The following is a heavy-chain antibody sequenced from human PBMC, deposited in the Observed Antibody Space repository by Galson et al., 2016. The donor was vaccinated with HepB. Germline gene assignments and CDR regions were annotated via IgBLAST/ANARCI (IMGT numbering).Heavy chain of an antibody. J-gene: IGHJ6*02. V-gene: IGHV5-10-1*01. Sequence: QSGAEVKEPGESLRISCQGSGYRLTDYWITWVRQVPGKGLQWMGRIDPDDSYTNYSPSFQGHVTISVDKSINTAYLQWSTLKASDTAIYYCARALEYGSRNYYDYYGMDVWGQGTTVTVSS. CDR1: GYRLTDYW. D-gene: IGHD4-17*01. CDR3: ARALEYGSRNYYDYYGMDV. CDR2: IDPDDSYT.